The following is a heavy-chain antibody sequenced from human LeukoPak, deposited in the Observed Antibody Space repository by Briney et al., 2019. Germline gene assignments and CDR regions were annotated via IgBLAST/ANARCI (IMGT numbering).Heavy chain of an antibody. D-gene: IGHD2-15*01. CDR3: ARESCSGGSCFRDYYMDV. CDR2: INPNSGGT. V-gene: IGHV1-2*02. Sequence: ASVKVSCKASGYTFTGYYMHWVRQAPGQGLEWMGWINPNSGGTNYAQKFQGRVTMTRDTSISTAYMELSSLRSEDTAVYYCARESCSGGSCFRDYYMDVWGKGTTVTVSS. J-gene: IGHJ6*03. CDR1: GYTFTGYY.